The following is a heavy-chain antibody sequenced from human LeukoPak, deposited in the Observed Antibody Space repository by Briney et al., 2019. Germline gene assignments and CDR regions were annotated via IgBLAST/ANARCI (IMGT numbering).Heavy chain of an antibody. Sequence: SETLSLTCTVSGGSISSGSYYWSWIRQPAGKGLEWIGRIYTSGSTNYNPSLKSRVTISVDTSKNQFSLKLSSVTAADTAVYYCANEGPNFDYWGQGTLVTVSS. J-gene: IGHJ4*02. V-gene: IGHV4-61*02. CDR1: GGSISSGSYY. CDR2: IYTSGST. D-gene: IGHD2-8*01. CDR3: ANEGPNFDY.